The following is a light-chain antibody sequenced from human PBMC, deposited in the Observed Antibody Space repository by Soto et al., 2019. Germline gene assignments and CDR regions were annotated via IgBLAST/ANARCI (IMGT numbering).Light chain of an antibody. Sequence: ENVLTQSPGTLSLSPGEGATLSCRASESVSSNFLAWYQQKPGQAPRLLIYGTSSRATGIPDRFSGSGSGTEFTLTISRLEPEDFAVYFCQQSGNSRYTFGQGTKLEIK. CDR3: QQSGNSRYT. J-gene: IGKJ2*01. CDR1: ESVSSNF. CDR2: GTS. V-gene: IGKV3-20*01.